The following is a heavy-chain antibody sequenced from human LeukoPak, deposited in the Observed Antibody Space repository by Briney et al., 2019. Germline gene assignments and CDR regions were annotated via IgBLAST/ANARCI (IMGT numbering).Heavy chain of an antibody. J-gene: IGHJ5*02. D-gene: IGHD3-22*01. CDR2: ISAYNGNT. Sequence: ASVKVSCKASGYTFTSYGISWVRQAPGQGLEWRGWISAYNGNTNYAQKLQGRVTMTTDTSTSTAYMELRSLRSDDTAVYYCARDRRTYDSSGYQEWWFDPWGQGTLVTVSS. V-gene: IGHV1-18*01. CDR1: GYTFTSYG. CDR3: ARDRRTYDSSGYQEWWFDP.